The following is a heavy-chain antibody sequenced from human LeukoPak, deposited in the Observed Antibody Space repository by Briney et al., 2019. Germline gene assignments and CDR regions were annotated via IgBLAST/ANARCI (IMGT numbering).Heavy chain of an antibody. J-gene: IGHJ4*02. V-gene: IGHV4-30-4*01. Sequence: PSETLSLTCTVSGGSISRGDYYWSWIRQPPGKGLEWIGYIYYSGSTYYNPSLKSRVTISVDTSKNQFSLKLSPVTAADTAVYYCARVREDYGGNGDYFDYWGQGTLVTVSS. D-gene: IGHD4-23*01. CDR3: ARVREDYGGNGDYFDY. CDR1: GGSISRGDYY. CDR2: IYYSGST.